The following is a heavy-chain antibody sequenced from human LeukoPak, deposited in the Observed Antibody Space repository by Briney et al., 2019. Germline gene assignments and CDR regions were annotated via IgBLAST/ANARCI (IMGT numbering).Heavy chain of an antibody. Sequence: SETLSLTCTVSGGSISYYWGWIRQPPGKRLEWIGSIFYSGTTYYNPSLKSRVTISVDTSKNQFSLKLSSVTAADTAVYYCARHLVGYYYMDVRGKGTTVTVSS. CDR1: GGSISYY. CDR3: ARHLVGYYYMDV. CDR2: IFYSGTT. J-gene: IGHJ6*03. V-gene: IGHV4-39*01. D-gene: IGHD1-26*01.